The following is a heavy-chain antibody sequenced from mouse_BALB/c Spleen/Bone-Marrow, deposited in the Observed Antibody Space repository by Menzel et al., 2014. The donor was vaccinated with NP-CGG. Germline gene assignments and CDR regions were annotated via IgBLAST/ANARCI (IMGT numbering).Heavy chain of an antibody. V-gene: IGHV5-4*02. CDR2: ISDGGSYT. CDR1: GFTFSDYY. D-gene: IGHD3-3*01. Sequence: EVKLMESGGGLVKPGGSLKLSCAASGFTFSDYYMYWVRQTPEKRLEWVATISDGGSYTYYPDSVKGRFTISRDNAKNNLYLQMSSLKSEDTAMYYCARDRGDWYFDVWGAGTTVTVSS. CDR3: ARDRGDWYFDV. J-gene: IGHJ1*01.